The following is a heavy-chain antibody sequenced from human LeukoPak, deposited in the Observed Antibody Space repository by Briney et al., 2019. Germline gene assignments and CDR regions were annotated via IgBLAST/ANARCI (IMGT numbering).Heavy chain of an antibody. D-gene: IGHD6-13*01. V-gene: IGHV3-66*01. J-gene: IGHJ4*02. CDR1: GFTFSSYG. CDR2: IYSGGST. Sequence: GGSLRLSCAASGFTFSSYGMHWVRQAPGKGLEWVSVIYSGGSTYYADSVKGRFTISRDNSKNTLYLQMNSLRAEDTAVYYCARGVAAANWGQGTLVTVSS. CDR3: ARGVAAAN.